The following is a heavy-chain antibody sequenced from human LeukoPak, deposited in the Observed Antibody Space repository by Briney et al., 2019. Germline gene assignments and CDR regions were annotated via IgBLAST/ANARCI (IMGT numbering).Heavy chain of an antibody. Sequence: PSETLSLTCAVSGYSISSGYYWGWIRQPPGKGLEWIGSIYHSGSTYYNPSLKRRVTISVDTSKHQFSLKLSSVTAADTAVYYCARHVTGGYCSSTSCRINWFDPWGQGTLVTVSS. CDR2: IYHSGST. CDR1: GYSISSGYY. D-gene: IGHD2-2*01. V-gene: IGHV4-38-2*01. J-gene: IGHJ5*02. CDR3: ARHVTGGYCSSTSCRINWFDP.